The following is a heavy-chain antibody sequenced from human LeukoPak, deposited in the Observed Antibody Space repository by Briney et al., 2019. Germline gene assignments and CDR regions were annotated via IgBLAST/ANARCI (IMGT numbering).Heavy chain of an antibody. CDR1: GGPISSYY. CDR2: IYYSGST. V-gene: IGHV4-59*05. D-gene: IGHD3-22*01. J-gene: IGHJ4*02. CDR3: ARVVVIAGYFDY. Sequence: SETLSLTCTVSGGPISSYYWSWIRQPPGKGLEWIGSIYYSGSTYYNPSLKSRVTISVDTSKNQFSLKLSSVTAADTAVYYCARVVVIAGYFDYWGQGTLVTVSS.